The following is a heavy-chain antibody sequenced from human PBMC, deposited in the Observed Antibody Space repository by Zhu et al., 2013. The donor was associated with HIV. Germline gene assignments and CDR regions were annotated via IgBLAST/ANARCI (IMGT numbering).Heavy chain of an antibody. J-gene: IGHJ4*02. V-gene: IGHV1-69*06. CDR1: GGTFSSYA. CDR3: AREGRWPGYRRNLLDY. Sequence: QVQLVQSGAEVKKPGSSVKVSCKASGGTFSSYAISWVRQAPGQGLEWMGGIIPIFGTANYAQKFQGRVTITADKSTSTAYMELSSLRSEDTAVYYCAREGRWPGYRRNLLDYWGPGNPWSPSP. CDR2: IIPIFGTA. D-gene: IGHD1-1*01.